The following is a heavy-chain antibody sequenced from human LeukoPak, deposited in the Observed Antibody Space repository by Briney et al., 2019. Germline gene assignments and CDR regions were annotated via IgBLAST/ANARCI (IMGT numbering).Heavy chain of an antibody. D-gene: IGHD3-22*01. Sequence: RASVKVSCKASGYTFTSCDINWVRQATGQGLEWMGWMNPNSGNTGYAQKFQGRVTMTRNTSISTAYMELSSLRSEDTAVYYCARGGGYYYDSSGLAWFDPWGQGTLVTVSS. CDR1: GYTFTSCD. CDR3: ARGGGYYYDSSGLAWFDP. CDR2: MNPNSGNT. V-gene: IGHV1-8*01. J-gene: IGHJ5*02.